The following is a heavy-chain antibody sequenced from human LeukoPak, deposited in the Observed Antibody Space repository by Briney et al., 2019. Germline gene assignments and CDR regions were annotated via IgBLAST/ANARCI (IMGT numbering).Heavy chain of an antibody. V-gene: IGHV1-69*13. J-gene: IGHJ3*02. CDR2: IIPIFGTA. Sequence: SVKVSCKASGGTFSSYAISWVRQAPGQGLEWMGGIIPIFGTANYAQKFQGRVTITADESTSTAYMELSSLRSEDTAVYCCARDGLYCSSTSCYPIWGQGTMVTVSS. CDR3: ARDGLYCSSTSCYPI. CDR1: GGTFSSYA. D-gene: IGHD2-2*01.